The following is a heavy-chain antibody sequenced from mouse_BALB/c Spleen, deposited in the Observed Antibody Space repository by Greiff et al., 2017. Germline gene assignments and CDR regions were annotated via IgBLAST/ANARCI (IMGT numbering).Heavy chain of an antibody. V-gene: IGHV7-3*02. Sequence: EVMLVESGGGLVQPGGSLRLSCATSGFTFTDYYMSWVRQPPGKALEWLGFIRNKANGYTTEYSASVKGRFTISRDNSQSILYLQMNTLRAEDSATYYCARDKTGTRGFAYWGQGTLVTVSA. CDR3: ARDKTGTRGFAY. CDR1: GFTFTDYY. J-gene: IGHJ3*01. D-gene: IGHD4-1*01. CDR2: IRNKANGYTT.